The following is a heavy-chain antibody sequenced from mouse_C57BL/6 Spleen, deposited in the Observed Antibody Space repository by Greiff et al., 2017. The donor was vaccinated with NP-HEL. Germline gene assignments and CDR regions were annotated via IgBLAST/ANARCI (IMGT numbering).Heavy chain of an antibody. Sequence: EVHLVESGGGLVKPGGSLKLSCAASGFTFSDYGMHWVRQAPEKGLAWVAYISSGSSTIYYADTVKGRFTISRDNAKNTLFLQMTSLRSEDTAMYYCARDGLGLRDFDYWGQGTTLTVSS. CDR1: GFTFSDYG. D-gene: IGHD1-1*01. V-gene: IGHV5-17*01. J-gene: IGHJ2*01. CDR3: ARDGLGLRDFDY. CDR2: ISSGSSTI.